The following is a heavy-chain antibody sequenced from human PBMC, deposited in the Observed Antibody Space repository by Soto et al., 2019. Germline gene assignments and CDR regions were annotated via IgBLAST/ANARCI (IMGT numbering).Heavy chain of an antibody. V-gene: IGHV3-23*01. CDR3: AKSNPRYYDFWGGSYYYYGMDV. Sequence: PGGSLRLSCAASGFTFSGYAMSWVRQAPGKGLEWVSAISGSGGSTYYADSVTGRFTISRDNSKSTLYLQMNSLRAEDTAVYYCAKSNPRYYDFWGGSYYYYGMDVWGQGTTVTVSS. D-gene: IGHD3-3*01. CDR2: ISGSGGST. CDR1: GFTFSGYA. J-gene: IGHJ6*02.